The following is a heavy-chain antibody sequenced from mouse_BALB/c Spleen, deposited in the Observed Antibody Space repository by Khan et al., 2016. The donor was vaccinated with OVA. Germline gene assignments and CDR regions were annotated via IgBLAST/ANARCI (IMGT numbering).Heavy chain of an antibody. V-gene: IGHV1S132*01. J-gene: IGHJ2*01. CDR2: IYPGTDNT. CDR1: GYIFTSYW. D-gene: IGHD3-2*02. CDR3: AREEALYYFDY. Sequence: QVRLQQSGAELVRPGTSVKLSCKTSGYIFTSYWIHWVKQRSGQGLEWIARIYPGTDNTYYNEKFKDRATLTADKSSSTAYFQLSSLKSEDSAVFICAREEALYYFDYWGQGTTLTVSS.